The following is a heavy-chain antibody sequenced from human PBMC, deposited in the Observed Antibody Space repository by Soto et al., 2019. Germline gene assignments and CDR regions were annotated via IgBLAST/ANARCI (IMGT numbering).Heavy chain of an antibody. J-gene: IGHJ6*02. Sequence: QVQLVQSGAEVQKPGSSVKVSCKASGGTFSSYASSWVRQAPGQGLEWMGGPIPIFGTANYAQKFQGRVTITADESTSTAYMELSSLRSEDTAVDYGAVTTGTPSDAYYYYYGMDVLGQGTTVTVSS. CDR3: AVTTGTPSDAYYYYYGMDV. CDR2: PIPIFGTA. CDR1: GGTFSSYA. V-gene: IGHV1-69*01. D-gene: IGHD4-17*01.